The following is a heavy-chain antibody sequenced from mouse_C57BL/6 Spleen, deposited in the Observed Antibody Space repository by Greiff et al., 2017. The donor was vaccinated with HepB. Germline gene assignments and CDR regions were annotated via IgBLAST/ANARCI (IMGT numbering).Heavy chain of an antibody. J-gene: IGHJ1*03. Sequence: PAAAVDFSRYWMSWVRRAPGKGLEWIGEINPDSSTINYAPSLKDKFIISRDNAKNTLYLQMSKVRSEDTALYYCARPIYYGSSYWYFDVWGTGTTVTVSS. CDR3: ARPIYYGSSYWYFDV. V-gene: IGHV4-1*01. D-gene: IGHD1-1*01. CDR1: AVDFSRYW. CDR2: INPDSSTI.